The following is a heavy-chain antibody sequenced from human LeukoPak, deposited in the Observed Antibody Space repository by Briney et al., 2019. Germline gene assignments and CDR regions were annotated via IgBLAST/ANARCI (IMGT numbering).Heavy chain of an antibody. CDR1: GFTFSSYG. D-gene: IGHD1-14*01. CDR3: ARRYLYYFDY. CDR2: INPSGGST. Sequence: PGGSLRLSCAASGFTFSSYGMHWVRQAPGQGLEWMGIINPSGGSTSYAQKFQGRVTMTRDMSTSTVYMELSSLRSEDTAVYYCARRYLYYFDYWGQGTLVTVSS. J-gene: IGHJ4*02. V-gene: IGHV1-46*01.